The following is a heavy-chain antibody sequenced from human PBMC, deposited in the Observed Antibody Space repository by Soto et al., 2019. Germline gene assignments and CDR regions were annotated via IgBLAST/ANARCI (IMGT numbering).Heavy chain of an antibody. CDR1: GYSFTSYW. Sequence: PGESLKISCKGSGYSFTSYWIGWVRQMPGKGLEWMGIIYPGDSDTRYSPSSQGQVTISADKSISTAYLQWSSLKASDTAMYYCARLGDCSSTSCSYGMDVWGQGTTVTVSS. V-gene: IGHV5-51*01. CDR3: ARLGDCSSTSCSYGMDV. D-gene: IGHD2-2*01. J-gene: IGHJ6*02. CDR2: IYPGDSDT.